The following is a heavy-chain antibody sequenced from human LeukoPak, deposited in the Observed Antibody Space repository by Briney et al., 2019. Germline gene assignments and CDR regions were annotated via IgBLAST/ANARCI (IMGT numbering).Heavy chain of an antibody. Sequence: SETLSLTCTVSGGSISSYYWSWIRQPPGKGLEWIGYIYYSGSTNYNPSLKSRVTISVDTSKNLFSLKLSSVTAEDTALYYCAKGLKTAVGPYMGYHYYMDVWGKGTTVTVSS. CDR2: IYYSGST. D-gene: IGHD5-18*01. V-gene: IGHV4-59*08. J-gene: IGHJ6*03. CDR1: GGSISSYY. CDR3: AKGLKTAVGPYMGYHYYMDV.